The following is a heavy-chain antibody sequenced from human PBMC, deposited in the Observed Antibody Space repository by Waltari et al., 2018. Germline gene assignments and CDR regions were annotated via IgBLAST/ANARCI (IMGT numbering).Heavy chain of an antibody. V-gene: IGHV4-31*03. J-gene: IGHJ3*02. Sequence: QVQLQESGPGLVKPSQTLSLTCTVSGGSISSGGYYWSWIRQHPGKGLEWIGYIYYSGRTYYNPSLKSRVTISVDTSKNQFSLKLSSVTAADTAVYYCARDRRAPGYIELEAFDIWGQGTMVTVSS. CDR2: IYYSGRT. D-gene: IGHD2-15*01. CDR1: GGSISSGGYY. CDR3: ARDRRAPGYIELEAFDI.